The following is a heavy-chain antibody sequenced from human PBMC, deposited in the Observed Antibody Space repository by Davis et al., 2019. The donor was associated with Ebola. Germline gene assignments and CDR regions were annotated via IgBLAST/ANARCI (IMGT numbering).Heavy chain of an antibody. J-gene: IGHJ6*02. CDR2: IYHSGST. D-gene: IGHD5-18*01. CDR1: GGSISSSNW. V-gene: IGHV4-4*02. CDR3: ARGGYSYGYNYYYGMDV. Sequence: SETLSLTCAVSGGSISSSNWWSWVRQPPGKGLEWIGEIYHSGSTNYNPSLKSRVTISVDTSKNQFSLKLSSVTAADTAVYYCARGGYSYGYNYYYGMDVWGQGTTVTVSS.